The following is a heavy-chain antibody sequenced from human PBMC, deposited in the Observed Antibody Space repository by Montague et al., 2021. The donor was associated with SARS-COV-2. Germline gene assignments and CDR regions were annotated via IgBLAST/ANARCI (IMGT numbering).Heavy chain of an antibody. CDR3: ARAYCGGDCYFYWYFDL. Sequence: CAISGDSVSSNIATWNWIRQSPSRGLVWLGRTYYRSKWYNDYEVSVKSRVIINPDTSNNRISLQLNSVTPEDTAVYYCARAYCGGDCYFYWYFDLWGRGTLDTVSS. V-gene: IGHV6-1*01. J-gene: IGHJ2*01. D-gene: IGHD2-21*02. CDR2: TYYRSKWYN. CDR1: GDSVSSNIAT.